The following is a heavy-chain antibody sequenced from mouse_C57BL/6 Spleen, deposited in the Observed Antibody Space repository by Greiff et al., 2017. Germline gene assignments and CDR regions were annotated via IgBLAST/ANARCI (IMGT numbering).Heavy chain of an antibody. Sequence: VQLKESGPGLVAPSQCLSITCTVSGFSFTSYAISWVRQPPGKGLEWLGVICTGGGTNYNSALKSRLSISKDHSKSQGFLKMDSLQTDDTARYDCAREGYYFDYWGQGTTLTVSS. CDR2: ICTGGGT. CDR3: AREGYYFDY. V-gene: IGHV2-9-1*01. J-gene: IGHJ2*01. CDR1: GFSFTSYA.